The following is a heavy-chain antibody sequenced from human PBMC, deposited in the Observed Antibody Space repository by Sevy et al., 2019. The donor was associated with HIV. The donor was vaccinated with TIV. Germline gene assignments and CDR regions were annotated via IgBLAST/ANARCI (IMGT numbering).Heavy chain of an antibody. CDR2: IYHSWST. D-gene: IGHD6-13*01. V-gene: IGHV4-38-2*01. Sequence: SETLSLTCAVSGYSISSGYYWGWIRQPPGKGLEWIGSIYHSWSTYYNPSLKSRVTISVDTSKNQFSLKLSSVTAADTAVYYCARQSSSSWYSGPFYYYYYYMDVWGKGTTVTVSS. CDR3: ARQSSSSWYSGPFYYYYYYMDV. CDR1: GYSISSGYY. J-gene: IGHJ6*03.